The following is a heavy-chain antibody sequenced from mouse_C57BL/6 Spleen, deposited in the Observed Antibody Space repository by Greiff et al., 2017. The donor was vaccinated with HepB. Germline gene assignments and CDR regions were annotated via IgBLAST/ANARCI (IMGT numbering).Heavy chain of an antibody. CDR2: IDPANGNT. J-gene: IGHJ4*01. CDR3: AIYDGSSYGGMDY. D-gene: IGHD1-1*01. Sequence: VQLQQSVAELVRPGASVKLSCTASGFNIKNTYMHWVKQRPEQGLEWIGRIDPANGNTKYAPKFQGKATITADTSSNSAYLQLSSLTSEDTAIYYCAIYDGSSYGGMDYWGQGTSVTVSS. V-gene: IGHV14-3*01. CDR1: GFNIKNTY.